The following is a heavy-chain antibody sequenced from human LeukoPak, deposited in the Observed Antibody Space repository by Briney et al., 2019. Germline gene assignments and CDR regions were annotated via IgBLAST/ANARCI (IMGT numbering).Heavy chain of an antibody. V-gene: IGHV4-61*02. CDR2: IYTSGST. Sequence: SETLSLTCTVSGGSISSGSYYWSWIRQPAGKGLEWIGRIYTSGSTNYNPSLKSRVTISVDTSKNQFSLKLSSVTAADTAVYYCARKPVFWYCSSTSCCNDAFDIWGQGTMVTVSS. J-gene: IGHJ3*02. CDR1: GGSISSGSYY. D-gene: IGHD2-2*01. CDR3: ARKPVFWYCSSTSCCNDAFDI.